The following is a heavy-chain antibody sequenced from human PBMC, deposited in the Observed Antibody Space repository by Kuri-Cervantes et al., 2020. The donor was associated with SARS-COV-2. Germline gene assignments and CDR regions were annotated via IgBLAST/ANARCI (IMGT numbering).Heavy chain of an antibody. CDR1: RGSISSDY. D-gene: IGHD3-3*01. V-gene: IGHV4-34*01. CDR2: INHSGSN. Sequence: SESLSLTCTVSRGSISSDYWSWIRQPPGKGLEWIGEINHSGSNNYNPSPKSRVTISVDTSKKQFSLKLSSVTAADTAVYYCARWGYYEFWSGDVVGDYYSYMEVWGKGTTVTVSS. CDR3: ARWGYYEFWSGDVVGDYYSYMEV. J-gene: IGHJ6*03.